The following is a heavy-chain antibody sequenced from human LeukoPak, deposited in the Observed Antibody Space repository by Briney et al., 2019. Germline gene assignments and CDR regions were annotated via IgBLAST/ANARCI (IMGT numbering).Heavy chain of an antibody. J-gene: IGHJ4*02. CDR2: ISSSSSYI. CDR1: GFTFSSYS. CDR3: ARDSGTFDY. D-gene: IGHD1-1*01. V-gene: IGHV3-21*01. Sequence: GGSLRLSCAASGFTFSSYSMNWVRQAPGKGLEWVSSISSSSSYIYHADSVKGRFTISRDNAKNSLYLQMNSLRAEDTAVYYCARDSGTFDYWGQGTLVTVSS.